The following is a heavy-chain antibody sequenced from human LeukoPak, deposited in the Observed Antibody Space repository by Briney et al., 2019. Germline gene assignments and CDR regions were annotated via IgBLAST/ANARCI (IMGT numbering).Heavy chain of an antibody. CDR1: GGSISSSSYY. J-gene: IGHJ4*02. Sequence: SETLSLTCTVSGGSISSSSYYWGWIRQPPGKGLEWIGSIYYSGSTYYNPSLKSRVTISADTSKNQLSLKLSSVTAADTAVYYCASEYCSSATCRFDYWGQGTLVTVSS. CDR2: IYYSGST. CDR3: ASEYCSSATCRFDY. D-gene: IGHD2-2*01. V-gene: IGHV4-39*07.